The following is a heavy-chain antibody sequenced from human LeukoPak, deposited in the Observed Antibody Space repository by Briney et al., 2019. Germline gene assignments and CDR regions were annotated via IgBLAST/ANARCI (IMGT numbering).Heavy chain of an antibody. V-gene: IGHV3-30*02. J-gene: IGHJ1*01. CDR1: GFTFSSYG. CDR2: IRYDGSNK. CDR3: AKDRGYGGQRAYFQH. Sequence: QPGGSLRLSCAASGFTFSSYGMHWVRQAPGKGLEWVAFIRYDGSNKYYADSVKGRFTISRDNSKSTLYLQMNSLRAEDTAVYYCAKDRGYGGQRAYFQHWGQGTLVTVSS. D-gene: IGHD4-23*01.